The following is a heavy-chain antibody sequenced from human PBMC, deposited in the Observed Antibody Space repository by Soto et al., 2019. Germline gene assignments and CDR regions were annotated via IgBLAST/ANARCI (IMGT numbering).Heavy chain of an antibody. D-gene: IGHD6-6*01. CDR2: IIPIFGTA. CDR3: ARSSTGRGSSPLDYGMDV. V-gene: IGHV1-69*01. Sequence: QVQLVQSGAEVKKPGSSVKVSCKASGGTFSSYAISWVRQAPGQGLEWMGGIIPIFGTANYAPKFQGRVTITADESTSTAYMELSSLRSEDTAVYYCARSSTGRGSSPLDYGMDVWGQGTTVTVSS. J-gene: IGHJ6*02. CDR1: GGTFSSYA.